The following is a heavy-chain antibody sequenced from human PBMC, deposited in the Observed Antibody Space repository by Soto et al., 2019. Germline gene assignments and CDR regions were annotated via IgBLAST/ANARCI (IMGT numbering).Heavy chain of an antibody. Sequence: SGPTLVNPTQTLTLTCTVSGFALTTTEMCVTCIRQPPGKALECLALIEWSDDKNYSTSLMTSLTLSKDTSKNQAVLRMTNMDPVDTDTSNCARMMRTGTSDWIQIDSWGQGTLVTVSS. CDR2: IEWSDDK. CDR1: GFALTTTEMC. CDR3: ARMMRTGTSDWIQIDS. J-gene: IGHJ4*02. V-gene: IGHV2-70*01. D-gene: IGHD3-9*01.